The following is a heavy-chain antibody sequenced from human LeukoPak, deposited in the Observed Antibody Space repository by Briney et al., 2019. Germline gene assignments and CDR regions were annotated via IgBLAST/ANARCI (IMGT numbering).Heavy chain of an antibody. Sequence: PGGSLRLSCEASGLTFSNYWMHWVRQGPGQGLVWVARIGSDGGSISYADSVKGRFTISRDNGKNTVYLQMNSQRVDDTSVYFCARGGFKYNYYDAMDVWGQGTTVTVSS. V-gene: IGHV3-74*01. J-gene: IGHJ6*02. D-gene: IGHD3-16*01. CDR3: ARGGFKYNYYDAMDV. CDR1: GLTFSNYW. CDR2: IGSDGGSI.